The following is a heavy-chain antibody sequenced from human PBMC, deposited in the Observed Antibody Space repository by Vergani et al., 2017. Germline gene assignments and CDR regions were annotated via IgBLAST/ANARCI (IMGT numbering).Heavy chain of an antibody. CDR2: IYYSGST. V-gene: IGHV4-59*01. D-gene: IGHD6-25*01. Sequence: QVQLQESGPGLVKPSETLSLPCTVSGGSISSYYWSWIRQPPGKGLEWIGYIYYSGSTNYNPTLKSPVTISVDTAKNQFSLKLSSVTAADTAVYYCARGDSSEDPRYYYYYMDVWGKGTTVTVSS. CDR3: ARGDSSEDPRYYYYYMDV. J-gene: IGHJ6*03. CDR1: GGSISSYY.